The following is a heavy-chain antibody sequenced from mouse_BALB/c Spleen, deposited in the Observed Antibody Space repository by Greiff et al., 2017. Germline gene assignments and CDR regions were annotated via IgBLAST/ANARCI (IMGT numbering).Heavy chain of an antibody. Sequence: EVKVVESGGGLVQPGGSLKLSCAASGFTFSSYGMSWVRQTPDKRLELVATINSNGGSTYYPDSVKGRFTISRDNAKNTLYLQMSSLKSEDTAMYYCARDDGYSRFDYWGQGTTLTVSS. CDR3: ARDDGYSRFDY. D-gene: IGHD2-3*01. CDR2: INSNGGST. J-gene: IGHJ2*01. V-gene: IGHV5-6-3*01. CDR1: GFTFSSYG.